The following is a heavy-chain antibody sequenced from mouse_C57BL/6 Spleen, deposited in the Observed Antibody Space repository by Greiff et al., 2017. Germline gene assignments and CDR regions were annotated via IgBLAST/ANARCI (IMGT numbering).Heavy chain of an antibody. CDR2: ISNGGGST. CDR1: GFTFSDYY. V-gene: IGHV5-12*01. J-gene: IGHJ4*01. CDR3: AAGTCAMEY. D-gene: IGHD4-1*01. Sequence: EVKLVESGGGLVQPGGSLKLSCAASGFTFSDYYMYWVRQTPGKSLEWVANISNGGGSTYYPDTVKGRFTISKDNAKNTLYLQMSRLKSEDTAMYYCAAGTCAMEYWGQGTSVTVSS.